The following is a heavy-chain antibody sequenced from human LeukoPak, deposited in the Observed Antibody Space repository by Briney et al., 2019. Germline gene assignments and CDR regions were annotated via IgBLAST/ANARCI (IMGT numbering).Heavy chain of an antibody. CDR1: GFTFSSYA. J-gene: IGHJ4*02. D-gene: IGHD5-24*01. CDR3: ARPGGQYWWLQFFDY. V-gene: IGHV3-30-3*01. CDR2: ISYDGSSK. Sequence: GGSLRLSCAASGFTFSSYAMHWVRQAPGKGLEGVAVISYDGSSKYYADSVKGRFTISRDHSKNTLYLQMNSLRAEDTAVYYCARPGGQYWWLQFFDYWGQGTLVTVSS.